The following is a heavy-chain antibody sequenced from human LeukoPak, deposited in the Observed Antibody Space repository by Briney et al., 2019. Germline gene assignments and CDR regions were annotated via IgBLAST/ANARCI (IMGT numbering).Heavy chain of an antibody. CDR3: TRPDYSSKGPVDY. V-gene: IGHV3-49*04. CDR1: GFTFSDYA. J-gene: IGHJ4*02. D-gene: IGHD6-13*01. CDR2: IRSKAYGGTT. Sequence: GGSLRLSCTASGFTFSDYAMSWVRQAPGKGLEWVGFIRSKAYGGTTEYAASVKGRFTISRDDSKSIAYLQMNSLKTEDTAVYYCTRPDYSSKGPVDYWGQGTLVTVSS.